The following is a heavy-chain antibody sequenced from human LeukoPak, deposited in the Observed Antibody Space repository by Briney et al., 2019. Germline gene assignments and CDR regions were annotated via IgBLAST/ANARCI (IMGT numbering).Heavy chain of an antibody. CDR2: IYRSGST. D-gene: IGHD4-17*01. V-gene: IGHV4-4*02. CDR3: ARNGAYTLDY. Sequence: GSLRLSCAASGFTFSNAWMSWVRQAPGKGLEWIGEIYRSGSTNYNPSLKSRITISIDKSKNQFSLNLKSVTAADTAVYYCARNGAYTLDYWGQGTLVTVPS. J-gene: IGHJ4*02. CDR1: GFTFSNAW.